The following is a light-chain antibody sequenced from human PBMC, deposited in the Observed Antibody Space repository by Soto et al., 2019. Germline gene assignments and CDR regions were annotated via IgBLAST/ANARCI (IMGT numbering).Light chain of an antibody. CDR1: NSDVGGYNY. V-gene: IGLV2-8*01. CDR2: EVN. CDR3: SSYAGSNWYV. J-gene: IGLJ1*01. Sequence: QSALTQPPSASGSPGQSVTISCTGINSDVGGYNYVSWYQQYPGKAPKLIIYEVNERPSGVPDRFSGSKSGNTASLTVSGLQTADEADYYCSSYAGSNWYVFGTGTKSPS.